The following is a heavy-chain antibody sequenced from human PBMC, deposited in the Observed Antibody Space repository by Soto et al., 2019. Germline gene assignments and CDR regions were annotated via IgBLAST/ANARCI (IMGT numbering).Heavy chain of an antibody. D-gene: IGHD4-17*01. CDR2: ISYDGSNK. CDR3: ARDKRIWGLRHYYYYGMDV. J-gene: IGHJ6*02. V-gene: IGHV3-30-3*01. CDR1: GFTFSSYA. Sequence: GGSLRLSCAASGFTFSSYAMHWVRQAPGKGLEWVAVISYDGSNKYYADSVKGRFTISRDNSKNTLYLQMNSLRAEDTAVYYCARDKRIWGLRHYYYYGMDVWGQGTTVTVSS.